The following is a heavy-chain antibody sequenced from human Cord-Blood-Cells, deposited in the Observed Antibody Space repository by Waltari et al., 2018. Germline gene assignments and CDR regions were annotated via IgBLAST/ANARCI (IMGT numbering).Heavy chain of an antibody. Sequence: QLQLQESGPGLVKPSETLSLTCTVSGGSISSSSYYWGWIRQPPGKGVEWIGSIYYSGSTYYNPSLKSRVTISVDTSKNQFSLKLSSVTAADTAVYYCARQRLGRGYYYYYGMDVWGQGTTVTVSS. D-gene: IGHD6-19*01. CDR3: ARQRLGRGYYYYYGMDV. J-gene: IGHJ6*02. V-gene: IGHV4-39*01. CDR2: IYYSGST. CDR1: GGSISSSSYY.